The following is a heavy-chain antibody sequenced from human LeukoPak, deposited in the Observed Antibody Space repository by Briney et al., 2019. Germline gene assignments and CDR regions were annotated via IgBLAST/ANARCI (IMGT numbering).Heavy chain of an antibody. V-gene: IGHV3-7*03. J-gene: IGHJ6*02. D-gene: IGHD3-16*01. Sequence: GGSLRLSCAASGFTFSSYWMNWARQAPGKGLEWVASINHNGNVNYYVDSVKGRFTISRDNAKNSLYLQMSNLRAEDTAVYFCARGGGLDVWGQGATVTVSS. CDR1: GFTFSSYW. CDR3: ARGGGLDV. CDR2: INHNGNVN.